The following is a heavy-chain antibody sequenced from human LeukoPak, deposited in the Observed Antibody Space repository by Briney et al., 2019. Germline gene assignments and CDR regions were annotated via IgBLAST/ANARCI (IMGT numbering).Heavy chain of an antibody. CDR2: IIPIFGTA. J-gene: IGHJ4*02. CDR3: ARDPNSGSYYFDY. CDR1: GGTFSSYA. Sequence: PVKVSCKASGGTFSSYAISWVRQAPGQGLEWMGRIIPIFGTANYAQKFQGRVTITTDESTSTAYVELSSLRSEDTAVYYCARDPNSGSYYFDYWGQGTLVTVSS. D-gene: IGHD1-26*01. V-gene: IGHV1-69*05.